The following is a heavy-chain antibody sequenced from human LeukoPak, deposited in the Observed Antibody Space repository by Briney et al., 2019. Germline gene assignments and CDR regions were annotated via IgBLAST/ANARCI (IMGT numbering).Heavy chain of an antibody. J-gene: IGHJ4*02. CDR2: LSGSGGST. V-gene: IGHV3-23*01. D-gene: IGHD3-16*01. CDR3: AKALGGYDFDY. Sequence: GGSLRLSCAASGFTFGSYGMSWVRQAPGKGLEWVSSLSGSGGSTYYADSVKGRFTISRDNSKNTLFLHMNSLRAEDTAVYYCAKALGGYDFDYWGQGTLVTVSS. CDR1: GFTFGSYG.